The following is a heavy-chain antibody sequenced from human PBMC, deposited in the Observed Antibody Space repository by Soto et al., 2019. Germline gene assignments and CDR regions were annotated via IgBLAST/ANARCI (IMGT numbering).Heavy chain of an antibody. D-gene: IGHD2-2*02. V-gene: IGHV3-21*01. CDR1: GFTFSSYS. CDR2: ISSSSSYI. Sequence: EVQLVESGGGLVKPGGSLRLSCAASGFTFSSYSMNWVRQAPGKGLEWVSSISSSSSYIYYADSVKGRFTISRDNAKNSLYLQMSSLRAEDTAVYYCARANCSSTSCYSYYYMDVWGKGTTVTVSS. CDR3: ARANCSSTSCYSYYYMDV. J-gene: IGHJ6*03.